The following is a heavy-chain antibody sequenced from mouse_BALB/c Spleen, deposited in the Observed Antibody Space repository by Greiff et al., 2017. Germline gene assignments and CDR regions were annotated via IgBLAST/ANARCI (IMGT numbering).Heavy chain of an antibody. CDR1: GYSITSGYY. CDR3: ARWGDYDVAMDY. CDR2: ISYDGSN. J-gene: IGHJ4*01. D-gene: IGHD2-4*01. Sequence: EVQLQQSGPGLVKPSQSLSLTCSVTGYSITSGYYWNWIRQFPGNKLEWMGYISYDGSNNYNPSLKNRISITRDTSKNQFFLKLNSVTTEDTATYYCARWGDYDVAMDYWGQGTSVTVSS. V-gene: IGHV3-6*02.